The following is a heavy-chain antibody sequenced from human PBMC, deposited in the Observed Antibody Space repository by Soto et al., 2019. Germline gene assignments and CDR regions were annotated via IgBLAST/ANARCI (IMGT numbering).Heavy chain of an antibody. CDR3: ARSYCSGGSCPPSEY. CDR2: IYYSGST. Sequence: QVQLQESGPGLVKPSETLSLTCTVSGGSISSYYWSWIRQPPGKGLEWIGYIYYSGSTNYNPSLKSRVTISVDTSKNHFALKLSSVTAADTAVYYCARSYCSGGSCPPSEYWGQGTLVTVSS. J-gene: IGHJ4*02. CDR1: GGSISSYY. D-gene: IGHD2-15*01. V-gene: IGHV4-59*01.